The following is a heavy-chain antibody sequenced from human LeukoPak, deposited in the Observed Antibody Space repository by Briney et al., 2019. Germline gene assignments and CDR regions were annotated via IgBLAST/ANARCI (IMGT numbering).Heavy chain of an antibody. V-gene: IGHV3-9*01. Sequence: GGSLRLSCAASGFTFDDYGMNWVRHAPGKGLEWVSGISWNSGNIAYADFVGGRFTISRDNAKNSPSLQMNSLSDEDTAVYYCAKDAYGGATFFYYMDVWGKGTTVTVSS. CDR2: ISWNSGNI. D-gene: IGHD2/OR15-2a*01. J-gene: IGHJ6*03. CDR3: AKDAYGGATFFYYMDV. CDR1: GFTFDDYG.